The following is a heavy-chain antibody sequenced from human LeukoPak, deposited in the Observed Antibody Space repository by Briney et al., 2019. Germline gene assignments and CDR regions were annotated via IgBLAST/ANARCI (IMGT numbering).Heavy chain of an antibody. D-gene: IGHD3-3*01. J-gene: IGHJ3*02. CDR2: IRSSSTYI. CDR3: TREEWPYGDAFDI. Sequence: GGPLRLPCAPSGFTLSTYSMNWVRHAPERGLEWVSSIRSSSTYIHSADSVKGRFIISRDDAKNSLYLQMNSLGAEDTAVYYCTREEWPYGDAFDIWGQGTLVTVSS. CDR1: GFTLSTYS. V-gene: IGHV3-21*01.